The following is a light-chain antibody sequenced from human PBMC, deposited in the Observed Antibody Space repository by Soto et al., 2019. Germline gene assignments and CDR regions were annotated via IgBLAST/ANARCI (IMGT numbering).Light chain of an antibody. Sequence: EIVMTQPPATLSVSPGERATLSCRASQSVSSNLARYQQKPGQAPRLLIYGASTRATGIPARFSGSGSGTEFTLTISSLQSEDFAVYYCQQYNNWPWTFGQGTKVEIQ. V-gene: IGKV3-15*01. J-gene: IGKJ1*01. CDR2: GAS. CDR3: QQYNNWPWT. CDR1: QSVSSN.